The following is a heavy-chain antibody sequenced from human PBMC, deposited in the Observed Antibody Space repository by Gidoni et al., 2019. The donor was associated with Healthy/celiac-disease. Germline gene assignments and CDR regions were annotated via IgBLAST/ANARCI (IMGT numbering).Heavy chain of an antibody. CDR2: ISYDGSNK. D-gene: IGHD6-13*01. Sequence: QVQLVESGGGVVQPGRYLRLSCAASGFTFSSYGMHGVRQAPGKGLEWVAVISYDGSNKYYADSVKGRFTISRDNSKNTLYLQMNSLRAEDTAVYYCAKVGDSSSWYGIGGGGYYGMDVWGQGTTVTVSS. CDR1: GFTFSSYG. CDR3: AKVGDSSSWYGIGGGGYYGMDV. J-gene: IGHJ6*02. V-gene: IGHV3-30*18.